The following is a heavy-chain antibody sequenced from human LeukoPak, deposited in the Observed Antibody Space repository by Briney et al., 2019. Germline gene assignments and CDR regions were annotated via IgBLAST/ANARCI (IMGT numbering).Heavy chain of an antibody. CDR1: GFTFSSYS. J-gene: IGHJ3*02. V-gene: IGHV3-21*01. CDR3: ARGQEDGADAFDI. D-gene: IGHD4/OR15-4a*01. CDR2: ISSSSSYI. Sequence: GGSLRLSCAASGFTFSSYSMNWVRQAPGKGLEWVSSISSSSSYIYYADSVKGRFTISRDNAKNSLYLQMNSLRAEDTAVYYCARGQEDGADAFDIWGQGTMVTVSS.